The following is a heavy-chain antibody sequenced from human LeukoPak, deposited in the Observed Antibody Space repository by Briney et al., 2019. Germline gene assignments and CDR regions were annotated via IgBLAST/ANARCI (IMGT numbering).Heavy chain of an antibody. CDR3: AQGRAAFY. J-gene: IGHJ4*02. Sequence: SETLSLTCAVYSGSFSGYYWNWIRQSPGKGLEWIGEINHSGITNYNPSLKSRVTISEDMSRNQFSLKLSSVTAADTAVYYCAQGRAAFYWGQGTLVTVSS. D-gene: IGHD3-10*01. V-gene: IGHV4-34*01. CDR2: INHSGIT. CDR1: SGSFSGYY.